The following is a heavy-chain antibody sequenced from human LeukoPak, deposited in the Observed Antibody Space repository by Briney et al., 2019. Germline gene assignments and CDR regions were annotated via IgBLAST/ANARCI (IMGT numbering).Heavy chain of an antibody. CDR1: GFTFGIYW. Sequence: GGSLRRSCAASGFTFGIYWMSWVRQAPRKGLEWVANINQGGSETYYVDSVTGRFTISRDNAENSLYLQLNSLRVEDTAVYYCARAGQAGTVDYWGQGTLVTVSS. D-gene: IGHD1-7*01. V-gene: IGHV3-7*01. J-gene: IGHJ4*02. CDR3: ARAGQAGTVDY. CDR2: INQGGSET.